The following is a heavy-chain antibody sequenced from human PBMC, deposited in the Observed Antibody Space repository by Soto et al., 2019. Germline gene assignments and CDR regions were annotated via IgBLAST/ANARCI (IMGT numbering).Heavy chain of an antibody. CDR2: IYYSGST. CDR3: AREDARSIYYDSSGTDYYYYGMDV. CDR1: GDSISSGDYY. D-gene: IGHD3-22*01. J-gene: IGHJ6*02. Sequence: PSETLSLTCTVSGDSISSGDYYWSWIRQPPGKGLEWIGYIYYSGSTYYNPSLKSRVTISVDTSKNQFSLKLSSVTAADTAVYYCAREDARSIYYDSSGTDYYYYGMDVWGQGTTVTVS. V-gene: IGHV4-30-4*01.